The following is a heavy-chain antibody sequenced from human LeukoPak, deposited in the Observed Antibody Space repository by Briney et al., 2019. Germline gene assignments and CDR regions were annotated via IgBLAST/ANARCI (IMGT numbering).Heavy chain of an antibody. CDR1: GYTFTSYY. Sequence: ASVKVSCKASGYTFTSYYIHWVRQAPGQGLEWMGIINPGGGTTSSPQKFQGRVTMTRDTSTSTVYLELSSLRSEDTDVYYCARGYSSSVHYWGQGTLVTVSS. CDR3: ARGYSSSVHY. V-gene: IGHV1-46*01. D-gene: IGHD6-13*01. J-gene: IGHJ4*02. CDR2: INPGGGTT.